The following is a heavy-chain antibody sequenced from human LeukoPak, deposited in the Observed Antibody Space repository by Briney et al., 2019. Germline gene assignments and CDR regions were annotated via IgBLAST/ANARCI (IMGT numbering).Heavy chain of an antibody. CDR3: ARRVVGLIDR. D-gene: IGHD1-26*01. J-gene: IGHJ5*02. CDR1: GGSISSTSYY. CDR2: IYYSGTT. Sequence: SETLSLTCIVSGGSISSTSYYWGWLGQPPGKGLEWIGCIYYSGTTYYNPSLKSRVAMSVDRSKNHFSLKVNSVTAADTAVYYCARRVVGLIDRWGQGTLVTVSS. V-gene: IGHV4-39*02.